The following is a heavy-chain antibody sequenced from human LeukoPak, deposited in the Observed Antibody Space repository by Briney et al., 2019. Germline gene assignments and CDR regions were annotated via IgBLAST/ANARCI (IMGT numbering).Heavy chain of an antibody. CDR1: GFTFSSYA. CDR2: ISGSGGST. J-gene: IGHJ4*02. D-gene: IGHD5-18*01. V-gene: IGHV3-23*01. CDR3: AKDLRRGYSYGYY. Sequence: TWGSLRLSCAASGFTFSSYAMSWARQAPGKGLEWVSAISGSGGSTYYADSVKGRFTISRDNSKNTLYLQMNSLRAEDTAVYYCAKDLRRGYSYGYYWGQGTLVTVSS.